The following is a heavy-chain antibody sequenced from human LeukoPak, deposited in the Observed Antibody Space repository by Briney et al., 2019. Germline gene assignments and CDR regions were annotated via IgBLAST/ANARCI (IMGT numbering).Heavy chain of an antibody. V-gene: IGHV3-30*18. CDR2: ISSDGSKA. CDR1: GFIFTDHG. D-gene: IGHD2-21*01. CDR3: AKEMDIFFTSPFDS. Sequence: GRSLRLSCAASGFIFTDHGMHWVRQAPGKGPEWVAVISSDGSKAYYSDSVQGRFSISRDNTKNTLFLQMNSLRAEDTALYFCAKEMDIFFTSPFDSWGRGTLVTVSS. J-gene: IGHJ5*01.